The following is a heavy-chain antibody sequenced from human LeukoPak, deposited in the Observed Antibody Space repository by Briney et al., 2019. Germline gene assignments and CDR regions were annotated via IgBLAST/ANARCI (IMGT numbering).Heavy chain of an antibody. D-gene: IGHD6-13*01. CDR1: GGSISSYY. J-gene: IGHJ6*03. CDR3: ARVLAAAGTGYCYYYMDV. Sequence: PSETLSLTCTVSGGSISSYYWSWIRQPPGKGLEWIGYIYYSGSTNYNPSLKSRVTISVDTSKNQFSLKLSSVTAADTAVYYCARVLAAAGTGYCYYYMDVWGKGTTVTVSS. CDR2: IYYSGST. V-gene: IGHV4-59*01.